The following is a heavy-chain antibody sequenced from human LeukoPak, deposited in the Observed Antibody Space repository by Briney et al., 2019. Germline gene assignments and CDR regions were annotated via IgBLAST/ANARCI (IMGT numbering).Heavy chain of an antibody. D-gene: IGHD3-3*01. CDR2: IYYSGST. J-gene: IGHJ4*02. CDR1: GGSISSYY. V-gene: IGHV4-39*01. CDR3: ARHGSPMTIFGDFDY. Sequence: SETLSLTXTVSGGSISSYYWGWIRQPPGKGLEWIGSIYYSGSTYYNPSLKSRITISVDTSKNQFSLKLSSVTAADTAVYYCARHGSPMTIFGDFDYWGQRTLVTVSS.